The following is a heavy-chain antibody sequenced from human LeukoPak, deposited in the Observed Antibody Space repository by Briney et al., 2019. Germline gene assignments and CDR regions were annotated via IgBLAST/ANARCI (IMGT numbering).Heavy chain of an antibody. CDR1: GYSFPNYW. CDR3: ARGPYAYTSSATLGSYNWSDP. V-gene: IGHV5-51*01. CDR2: IYPGDSHT. J-gene: IGHJ5*02. Sequence: HGESLKISCKGSGYSFPNYWIGWVRQMPGKGLEWMGIIYPGDSHTRYSPSFQDQVTISVDKSISTAYLQWSSLKASDTAMYYCARGPYAYTSSATLGSYNWSDPWGQGSLVTVSS. D-gene: IGHD2-2*02.